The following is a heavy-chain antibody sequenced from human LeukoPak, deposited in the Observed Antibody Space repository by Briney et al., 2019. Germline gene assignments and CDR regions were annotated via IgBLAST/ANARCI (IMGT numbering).Heavy chain of an antibody. CDR1: GFTVSSNY. CDR3: AKRKDPYYFDY. Sequence: GGSLRLSCAASGFTVSSNYMNWVRQAPGKGLEWVSAISGSGGSTYYADSVKGRFTISRDNSKNTLYLQMNSLRAEDTAVYSCAKRKDPYYFDYWGQGTLVTVSS. J-gene: IGHJ4*02. V-gene: IGHV3-23*01. CDR2: ISGSGGST.